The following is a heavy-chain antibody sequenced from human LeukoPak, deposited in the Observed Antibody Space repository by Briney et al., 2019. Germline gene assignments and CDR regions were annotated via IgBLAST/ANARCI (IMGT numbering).Heavy chain of an antibody. CDR2: IYSSGST. V-gene: IGHV4-59*01. CDR3: ARGPSGSYNWFDP. J-gene: IGHJ5*02. CDR1: GGSMSNYH. D-gene: IGHD1-26*01. Sequence: PSETLSLTCTVSGGSMSNYHWSWIRQPPGKGLEWIGYIYSSGSTNYNPSLKSRVTISVDTSKNQFSLRLSSVTAAATAVYYCARGPSGSYNWFDPWGQGTLVTVSS.